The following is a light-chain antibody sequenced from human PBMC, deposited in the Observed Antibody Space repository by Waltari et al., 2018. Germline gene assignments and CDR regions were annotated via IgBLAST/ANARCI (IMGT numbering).Light chain of an antibody. CDR1: TRHSSTH. V-gene: IGLV4-69*01. CDR2: VNSDGRH. Sequence: QLVVPQSPPASASLGATVKLTSTPSTRHSSTHIALLHQQPEKGPRYWMKVNSDGRHSRGDEIPDRFSGSSSGAERYLTISSLQAEDEADYYCQTGGHGTWVFGGGTKLTVL. CDR3: QTGGHGTWV. J-gene: IGLJ3*02.